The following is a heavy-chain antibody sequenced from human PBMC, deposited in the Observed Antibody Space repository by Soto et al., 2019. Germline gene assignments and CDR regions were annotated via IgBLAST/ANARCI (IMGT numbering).Heavy chain of an antibody. CDR1: GFTVSSNY. V-gene: IGHV3-66*01. J-gene: IGHJ4*02. D-gene: IGHD6-19*01. CDR2: IYSGGST. CDR3: AGVRYTSGQSLDY. Sequence: EVQLVESGGGLVQPGGSLRLSCAASGFTVSSNYMSWVRQAPGKGLEWVSLIYSGGSTYYADSVKGRFTISRDNSKNTLYLQMNSLRAEDTAVYYCAGVRYTSGQSLDYWGQGTLVTVSS.